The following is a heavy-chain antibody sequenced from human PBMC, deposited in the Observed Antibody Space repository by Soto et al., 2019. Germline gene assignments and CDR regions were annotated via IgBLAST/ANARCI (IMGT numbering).Heavy chain of an antibody. CDR3: ARGSLSSYTWFDP. V-gene: IGHV4-59*01. D-gene: IGHD6-13*01. J-gene: IGHJ5*02. CDR1: GGSIDIYY. CDR2: IYDNGNT. Sequence: SEPLSLTCTVSGGSIDIYYWSWIRQPPGKGLEWIGYIYDNGNTNYNPSLKSRVTILVDTSKNQFSLKLSSLTAADTAVYYCARGSLSSYTWFDPWGQGTLVTVSS.